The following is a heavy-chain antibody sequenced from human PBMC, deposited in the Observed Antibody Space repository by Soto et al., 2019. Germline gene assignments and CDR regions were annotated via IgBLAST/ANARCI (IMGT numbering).Heavy chain of an antibody. CDR3: ARGRGAVADLDY. Sequence: QVQLVQSGAEVKKPGASVKVSCKASGYTFTSYDINWVRQATGQGLEWMGWMNPNSGNTGYAQKFQDRVTMTRNTSISTADMDLSSLRSEDTAVYYCARGRGAVADLDYWGQGTLVTVSS. CDR1: GYTFTSYD. D-gene: IGHD6-19*01. V-gene: IGHV1-8*01. CDR2: MNPNSGNT. J-gene: IGHJ4*02.